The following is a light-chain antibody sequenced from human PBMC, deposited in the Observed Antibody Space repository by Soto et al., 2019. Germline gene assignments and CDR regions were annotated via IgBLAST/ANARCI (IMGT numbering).Light chain of an antibody. CDR3: QQRSNWPPRFT. Sequence: EIVMTQSPATLSVSPGERATLSCRASQNINSNLTWYQHKPGQAPRLLIYGASTRATGIPARFSGSGSGTEFTLTISSLQSEDFAVYYCQQRSNWPPRFTYGPGTKVDIK. CDR2: GAS. V-gene: IGKV3-15*01. CDR1: QNINSN. J-gene: IGKJ3*01.